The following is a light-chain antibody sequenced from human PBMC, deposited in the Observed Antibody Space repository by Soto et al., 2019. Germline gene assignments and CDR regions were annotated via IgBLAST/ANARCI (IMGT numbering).Light chain of an antibody. CDR3: QQYNSYSKT. CDR2: DAS. Sequence: DIQMTQSPSTLSASVGGRVTITCRASQSISSWLAWYQQKLGKAPKLLIYDASSLESGVPSRCSGSGSGTEFTLTISSLQPDDFATYYCQQYNSYSKTFGQGTKVDIK. CDR1: QSISSW. V-gene: IGKV1-5*01. J-gene: IGKJ1*01.